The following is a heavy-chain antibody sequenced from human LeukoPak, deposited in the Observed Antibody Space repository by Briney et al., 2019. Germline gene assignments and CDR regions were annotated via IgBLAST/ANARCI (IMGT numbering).Heavy chain of an antibody. D-gene: IGHD1-7*01. CDR2: IKQDGSKK. J-gene: IGHJ4*02. CDR1: GFTFSSYW. Sequence: GGSLRLSCAASGFTFSSYWMSWACQAPGKGLEWVANIKQDGSKKYYVDSVKGRFTISRDNAQNSLYLQMNSLRAEDTAVYYCARTETTFDYWGQGTLVTVSS. CDR3: ARTETTFDY. V-gene: IGHV3-7*03.